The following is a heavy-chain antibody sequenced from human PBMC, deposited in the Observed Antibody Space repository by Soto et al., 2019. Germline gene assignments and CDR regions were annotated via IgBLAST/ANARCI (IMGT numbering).Heavy chain of an antibody. CDR1: GYTFTSYG. D-gene: IGHD3-9*01. Sequence: ASVKVSCKASGYTFTSYGISWVRQAPGQGLEWMGWISAYNGNTNYAQKLQGRVTMTTDTSTSTAYMELRSLRSDDTAVYYCAREKLVRVLNGYFGYWEQGTLVNVSS. CDR3: AREKLVRVLNGYFGY. V-gene: IGHV1-18*04. CDR2: ISAYNGNT. J-gene: IGHJ4*02.